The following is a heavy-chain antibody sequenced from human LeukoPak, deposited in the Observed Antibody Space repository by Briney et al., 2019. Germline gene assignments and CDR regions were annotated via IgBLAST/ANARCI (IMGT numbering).Heavy chain of an antibody. D-gene: IGHD2-8*01. CDR1: GFTFSSYA. J-gene: IGHJ6*03. CDR2: FSCSCGTT. CDR3: ANGNRCTSPNCLGYYYFYMDV. Sequence: GGSLRLSCAASGFTFSSYAMNWVRQAPGRGLEWVSGFSCSCGTTYYADSVQGRFTISRDNSNNTLYLQMNSLRAEDTAVYYCANGNRCTSPNCLGYYYFYMDVWGKGTTVTVSS. V-gene: IGHV3-23*01.